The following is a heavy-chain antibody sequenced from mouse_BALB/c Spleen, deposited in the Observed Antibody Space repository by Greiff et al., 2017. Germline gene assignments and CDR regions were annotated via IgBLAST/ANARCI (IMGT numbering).Heavy chain of an antibody. D-gene: IGHD1-1*01. V-gene: IGHV1-9*01. J-gene: IGHJ4*01. CDR2: IVPGSGST. CDR3: ASDYYGSSYDAMDY. CDR1: GFNFSSYW. Sequence: VQLLESGAELMKPGASVKISCKATGFNFSSYWIYWVQQTPGHGLEWIGAIVPGSGSTNYNERFKGKATFTADTSSNTAYMQLISLTSEDSAVYYCASDYYGSSYDAMDYWGQGTSVTVSS.